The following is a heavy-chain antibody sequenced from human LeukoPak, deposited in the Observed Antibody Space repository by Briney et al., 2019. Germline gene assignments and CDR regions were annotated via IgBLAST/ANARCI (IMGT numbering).Heavy chain of an antibody. CDR3: ARPHSLGGSFYVFDY. J-gene: IGHJ4*02. Sequence: GASVKVSCKASGYTFTSYGISWVRQAPGQGLEWMGWISAYNGNTNYAQKLQGRVTMTTDTSTSTAYMDLRSLRPDGTAVYYCARPHSLGGSFYVFDYWGQGTLITVSS. CDR1: GYTFTSYG. D-gene: IGHD1-26*01. CDR2: ISAYNGNT. V-gene: IGHV1-18*01.